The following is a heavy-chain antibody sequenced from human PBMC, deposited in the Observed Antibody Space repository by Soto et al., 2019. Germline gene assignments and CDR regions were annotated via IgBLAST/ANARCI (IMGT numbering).Heavy chain of an antibody. J-gene: IGHJ4*02. CDR3: ARGGYCSGGSCYSFDY. CDR2: INPNSGGT. D-gene: IGHD2-15*01. Sequence: QVQLVQSGAEVKKPGASVKVSCKASGYTFTGYYMHWVRQAPGQGLEWMGWINPNSGGTNYAQKFQGWVTMTRDTSISTADMELSRLRSDDTAVYYCARGGYCSGGSCYSFDYWGQGTLVTVSS. V-gene: IGHV1-2*04. CDR1: GYTFTGYY.